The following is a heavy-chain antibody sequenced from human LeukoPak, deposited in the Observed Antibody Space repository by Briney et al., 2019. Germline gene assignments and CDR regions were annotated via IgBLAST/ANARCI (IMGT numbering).Heavy chain of an antibody. CDR3: ARVGTAMAPYYYYGMTS. D-gene: IGHD5-18*01. J-gene: IGHJ6*02. V-gene: IGHV3-30*04. Sequence: GGSLRLSCAASGFTFSSYAMHWVRQAPGKGLEWVAVISYDGSNKYYADSVKGRFTISRDNSKNTLYLQMNSLRAEDTAVYYCARVGTAMAPYYYYGMTSGAKGPRSPSP. CDR2: ISYDGSNK. CDR1: GFTFSSYA.